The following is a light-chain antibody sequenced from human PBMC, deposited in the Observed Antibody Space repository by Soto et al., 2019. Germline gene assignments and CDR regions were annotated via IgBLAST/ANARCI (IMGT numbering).Light chain of an antibody. V-gene: IGKV3D-15*01. CDR1: QTVSSN. Sequence: ERVMTQSPATLSVSPGERATLSCRASQTVSSNLAWYQQKPGQAPRLLIFGASTRATGIPDRFSGSGAGAYFNLTISRLEPADFGVYYCQQYGSSHTFGQGTRRRL. CDR2: GAS. J-gene: IGKJ5*01. CDR3: QQYGSSHT.